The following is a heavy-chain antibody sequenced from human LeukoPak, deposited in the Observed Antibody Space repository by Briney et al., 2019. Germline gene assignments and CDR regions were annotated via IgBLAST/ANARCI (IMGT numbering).Heavy chain of an antibody. CDR3: ARDDYGDSKGRFDP. V-gene: IGHV1-18*01. Sequence: ASVKVSCKTSGYIFIGYYIYWVRQAPGQGLEWMGWISVYNGNTNYAQKLQGRLTMTTDTSTSTAYMELRSLRSDDTAVYYCARDDYGDSKGRFDPWGQGTLVTVSS. CDR2: ISVYNGNT. J-gene: IGHJ5*02. CDR1: GYIFIGYY. D-gene: IGHD4-17*01.